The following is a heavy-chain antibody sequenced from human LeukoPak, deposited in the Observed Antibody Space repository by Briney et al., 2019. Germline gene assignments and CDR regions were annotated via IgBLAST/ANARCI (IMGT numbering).Heavy chain of an antibody. D-gene: IGHD3-22*01. Sequence: SETLSLTCAVSGGSISSSNWWSWVRQPPGKGLEWIVEIYHSGSTNYNPSLKSRVTISVGKSKNQFSLKLSSVTAADTAVYYCASNYYDWFDAFDIWGQGTMVTVSS. CDR2: IYHSGST. CDR3: ASNYYDWFDAFDI. V-gene: IGHV4-4*02. CDR1: GGSISSSNW. J-gene: IGHJ3*02.